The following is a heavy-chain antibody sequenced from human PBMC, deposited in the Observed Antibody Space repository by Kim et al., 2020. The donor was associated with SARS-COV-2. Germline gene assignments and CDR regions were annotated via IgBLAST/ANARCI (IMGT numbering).Heavy chain of an antibody. D-gene: IGHD5-18*01. CDR2: IDWDDDK. CDR1: WFSLSTSGMC. V-gene: IGHV2-70*11. CDR3: ARTIQLWSRLVQEVYYYGMDV. J-gene: IGHJ6*02. Sequence: SGPTLVNPTQTLTLTCTFSWFSLSTSGMCVSWIRQPPGKALEWLARIDWDDDKYYSTSLKTRLTISKDTSKNQVVLTMTNMDPVDTATYYCARTIQLWSRLVQEVYYYGMDVWGQGTTVTVSS.